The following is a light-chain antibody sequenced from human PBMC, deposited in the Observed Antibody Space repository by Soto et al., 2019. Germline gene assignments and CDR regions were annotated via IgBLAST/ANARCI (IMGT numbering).Light chain of an antibody. Sequence: IRMTQSPSSLSASTGDRVTITCRASQSISSGLAWYQQKPGKAPKLLIYDASGLESGVPSRFSGSGSGTEFTLTISSLQPDDFATYYCQQYNSYSTFGQGTKVDIK. V-gene: IGKV1-5*01. CDR2: DAS. CDR1: QSISSG. J-gene: IGKJ1*01. CDR3: QQYNSYST.